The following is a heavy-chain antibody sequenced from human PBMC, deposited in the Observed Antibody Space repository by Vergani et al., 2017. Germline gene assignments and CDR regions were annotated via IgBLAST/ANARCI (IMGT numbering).Heavy chain of an antibody. V-gene: IGHV3-30*18. CDR3: AQWGMGPNSASNDT. CDR2: VSYDGTKK. Sequence: QVQLVEFGGGVVRTGGSLRLSCAASGFTFSRNVMHWVRQAPGKGLEWVAVVSYDGTKKYYADSVKGRFTISRDISKNTLYLQMNSLRAEDTAIYYCAQWGMGPNSASNDTWGQGTLVTVS. CDR1: GFTFSRNV. D-gene: IGHD3-16*01. J-gene: IGHJ5*02.